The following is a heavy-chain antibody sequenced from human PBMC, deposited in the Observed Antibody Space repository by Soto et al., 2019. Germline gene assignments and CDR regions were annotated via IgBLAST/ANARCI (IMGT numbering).Heavy chain of an antibody. CDR3: AHRVSLFGMDV. Sequence: QITLKESGPTLVKPTQTLTLTCTFSGFSLITTEIQVAWIRQSPGKALECLAVIYGDDTKRSSPSLSSRLTVTKDTSKNQVVLIMTNMDPGDTGTYYCAHRVSLFGMDVWGQGTTVTVSS. CDR1: GFSLITTEIQ. CDR2: IYGDDTK. V-gene: IGHV2-5*02. J-gene: IGHJ6*02.